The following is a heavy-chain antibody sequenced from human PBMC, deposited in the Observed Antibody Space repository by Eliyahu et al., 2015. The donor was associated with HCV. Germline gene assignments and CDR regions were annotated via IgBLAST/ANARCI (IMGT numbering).Heavy chain of an antibody. CDR1: GFXFXXXA. CDR3: AKLPRRYYYDSSGYYYLDY. V-gene: IGHV3-23*01. J-gene: IGHJ4*02. Sequence: EVQLLESGGGLVQPGGSLRLSCAASGFXFXXXAMXWVRQAPGKGLEWVSAISGSGGSTYYADSVKGRFTISRDNSKNTLYLQMNSLRAEDTAVYYCAKLPRRYYYDSSGYYYLDYWGQGTLVTVSS. CDR2: ISGSGGST. D-gene: IGHD3-22*01.